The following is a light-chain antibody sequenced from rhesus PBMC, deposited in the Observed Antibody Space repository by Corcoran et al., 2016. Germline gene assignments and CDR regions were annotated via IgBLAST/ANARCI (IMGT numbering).Light chain of an antibody. CDR2: KAS. CDR3: QRYSSSPWT. CDR1: QSISSW. J-gene: IGKJ1*01. Sequence: DIQMTQSPSSLSASVVDTVTITCRASQSISSWLAWYQQKPGKAPKLRIYKASLLQSGVPSRFSGRGAGTVFTLTISSQQSEDFTTYYCQRYSSSPWTFGQGTKVEIK. V-gene: IGKV1-22*01.